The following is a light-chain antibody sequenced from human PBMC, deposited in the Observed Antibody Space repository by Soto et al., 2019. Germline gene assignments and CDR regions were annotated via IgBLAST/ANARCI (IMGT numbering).Light chain of an antibody. CDR3: CSYAGSSVT. V-gene: IGLV2-23*01. J-gene: IGLJ2*01. CDR2: EDT. CDR1: SGDVGGYNL. Sequence: QSVLTQPASVSGSPGQSITISCTGTSGDVGGYNLVSWYRQHPGKAPKVMIYEDTKRPSGVSNRFSGSKFGNTASLTISGLQAEDEADYYCCSYAGSSVTFGGGTQLTVL.